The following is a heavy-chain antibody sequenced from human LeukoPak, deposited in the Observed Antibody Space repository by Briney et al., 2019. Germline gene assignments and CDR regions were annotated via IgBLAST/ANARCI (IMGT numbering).Heavy chain of an antibody. CDR3: ARHITMIVVVHPPHAFDI. CDR2: INHSGST. D-gene: IGHD3-22*01. Sequence: SETLSLTCAVYGGSFSGYYWSWIRQPPGKGLEWIGEINHSGSTNYNPSLKSRVTISVDTSKNQFSLKLSSVTAADTAVYYCARHITMIVVVHPPHAFDIWGQGTMVTVSS. J-gene: IGHJ3*02. V-gene: IGHV4-34*01. CDR1: GGSFSGYY.